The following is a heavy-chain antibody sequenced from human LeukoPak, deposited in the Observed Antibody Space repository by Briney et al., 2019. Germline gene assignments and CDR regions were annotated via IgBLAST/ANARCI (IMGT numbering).Heavy chain of an antibody. CDR3: AKGAYDYIEIAYFDY. CDR2: MNPNSGNT. Sequence: ASVKVSCKASGYTFTSYDINWVRQATGQGLEWMGWMNPNSGNTGYAQKFQGRVTMTRNTSISTAYMELSSLGSEDTAVYYCAKGAYDYIEIAYFDYWGQGSLVTVSS. V-gene: IGHV1-8*01. J-gene: IGHJ4*02. CDR1: GYTFTSYD. D-gene: IGHD5-12*01.